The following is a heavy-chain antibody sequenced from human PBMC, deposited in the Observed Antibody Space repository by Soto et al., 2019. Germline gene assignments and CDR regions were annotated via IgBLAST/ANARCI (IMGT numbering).Heavy chain of an antibody. V-gene: IGHV3-53*01. Sequence: EVQLVESGGGLIQPGGSLRLSCAASGFTVSSNYMSWVRQAPGKGLEWVSAIYTGGSTYYADSVKGRFTISRDNSKNTLYHQMNSLRAEDTAVYYCARRPIDYGDYVGDWGQGTLVTVSS. D-gene: IGHD4-17*01. CDR2: IYTGGST. CDR1: GFTVSSNY. J-gene: IGHJ4*02. CDR3: ARRPIDYGDYVGD.